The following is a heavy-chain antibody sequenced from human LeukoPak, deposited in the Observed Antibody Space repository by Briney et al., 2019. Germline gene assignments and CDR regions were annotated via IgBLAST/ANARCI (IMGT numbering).Heavy chain of an antibody. Sequence: ASVKVSCKTSGYTFTNYGISWVRQAPGQGLEWMGWISAYNGNTNYAQKFQGRVTITADKSTSTAYMELSSLRSEDTAVYYCARPRYSSGWYYFDYWGQGTLVTVSS. V-gene: IGHV1-18*01. CDR3: ARPRYSSGWYYFDY. CDR1: GYTFTNYG. CDR2: ISAYNGNT. J-gene: IGHJ4*02. D-gene: IGHD6-19*01.